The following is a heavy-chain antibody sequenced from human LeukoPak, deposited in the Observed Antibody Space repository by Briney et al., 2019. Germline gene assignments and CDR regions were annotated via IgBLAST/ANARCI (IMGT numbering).Heavy chain of an antibody. Sequence: GGSLRLSCAASGFTFSNYWMHWVRQAPGKGLVWVSRINIDGSTTSYADSVKGRFTIYRDNAKNTLYLQMNRLRAEDTAVYYCARDYCSSTSCFPDVWGKGTTVTVSS. V-gene: IGHV3-74*01. CDR3: ARDYCSSTSCFPDV. D-gene: IGHD2-2*01. J-gene: IGHJ6*04. CDR2: INIDGSTT. CDR1: GFTFSNYW.